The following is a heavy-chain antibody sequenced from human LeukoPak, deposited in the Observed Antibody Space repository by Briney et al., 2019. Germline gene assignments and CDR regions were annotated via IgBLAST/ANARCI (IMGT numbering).Heavy chain of an antibody. CDR1: GGSFSGYY. J-gene: IGHJ4*02. Sequence: PSETLSLTCAVYGGSFSGYYWSWIRQPPGKGLEWIGEINHSGSTNYNPSLKSRVTISVDTSKNQFSLKLSPVTAADTAVYYCARRGLRYFDWYYFDYWGQGTLVTVSS. D-gene: IGHD3-9*01. CDR2: INHSGST. V-gene: IGHV4-34*01. CDR3: ARRGLRYFDWYYFDY.